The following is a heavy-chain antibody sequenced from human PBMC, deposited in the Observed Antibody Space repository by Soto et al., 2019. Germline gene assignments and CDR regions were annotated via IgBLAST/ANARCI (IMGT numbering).Heavy chain of an antibody. CDR3: TRQYVDDYNSFDS. V-gene: IGHV3-73*01. J-gene: IGHJ4*02. CDR2: IRSKANNYAT. D-gene: IGHD4-4*01. CDR1: GFTFSASG. Sequence: EVQLVESGGGLVQPGGSLKLSCAASGFTFSASGMHWVRQASGKGLEWVGRIRSKANNYATAYAASVKGRFTVSRDDSENTAYLQMDSLETEDTAVYYCTRQYVDDYNSFDSWGQGTLVTVSS.